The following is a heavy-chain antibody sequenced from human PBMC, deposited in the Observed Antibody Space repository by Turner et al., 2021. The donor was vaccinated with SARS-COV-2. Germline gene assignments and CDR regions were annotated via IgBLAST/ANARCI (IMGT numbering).Heavy chain of an antibody. V-gene: IGHV4-34*01. J-gene: IGHJ6*02. D-gene: IGHD2-2*01. CDR3: AKRRGYCDSTGCNYGMDV. CDR1: GGSFSGYW. CDR2: INHRGST. Sequence: QVQLQQLGTGLLKPSETLSLTCAVYGGSFSGYWWTWIRQPPGKGLEWIGEINHRGSTNYNPSLKSRVTISVDTSKSQFSLKLSSVTAADTAGYYCAKRRGYCDSTGCNYGMDVWGQGTTVTVSS.